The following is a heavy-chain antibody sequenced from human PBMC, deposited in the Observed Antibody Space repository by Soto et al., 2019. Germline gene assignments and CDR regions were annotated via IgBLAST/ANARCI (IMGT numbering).Heavy chain of an antibody. D-gene: IGHD1-26*01. V-gene: IGHV4-30-4*01. CDR3: VTVNLVGAAYYFDY. J-gene: IGHJ4*02. CDR2: VYYSGTT. CDR1: GGSIRNGDYY. Sequence: QVQLQEWGPGLVKPSQTLSLTCTVSGGSIRNGDYYWGWIRQPPGKGLEWIGYVYYSGTTYSHPSLRSRVTISVDTSEHEFSLRLSSVTAADTAVYYCVTVNLVGAAYYFDYWGPGTLVTVSS.